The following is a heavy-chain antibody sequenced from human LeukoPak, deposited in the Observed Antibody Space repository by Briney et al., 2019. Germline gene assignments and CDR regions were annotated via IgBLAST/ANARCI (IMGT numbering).Heavy chain of an antibody. CDR2: ISWDSGSL. Sequence: LAGGSLRLSCAVYGFTFGGSAMHWVRQAPGKGLEWVSGISWDSGSLDYADCVKGRFTISRDNAKNSLYLQMDSLRAEDTAFYYCAKEGSVCTNGICRYFDYWGQGTLVTVSS. J-gene: IGHJ4*02. CDR1: GFTFGGSA. V-gene: IGHV3-9*01. D-gene: IGHD2-8*01. CDR3: AKEGSVCTNGICRYFDY.